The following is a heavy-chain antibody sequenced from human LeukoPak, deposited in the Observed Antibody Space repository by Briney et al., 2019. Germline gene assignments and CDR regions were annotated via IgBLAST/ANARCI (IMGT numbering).Heavy chain of an antibody. Sequence: SETLSLTCAVYGGSFSGYYWSWIRQPPGKGLEWIGEINHSGSTNHNPSLKSRVTISVDTSKNQFSLKVSSVTAADTAVYYCARVWKAGLTKNSFDYWGQGTLVTVSS. D-gene: IGHD1-1*01. CDR1: GGSFSGYY. J-gene: IGHJ4*02. CDR3: ARVWKAGLTKNSFDY. V-gene: IGHV4-34*01. CDR2: INHSGST.